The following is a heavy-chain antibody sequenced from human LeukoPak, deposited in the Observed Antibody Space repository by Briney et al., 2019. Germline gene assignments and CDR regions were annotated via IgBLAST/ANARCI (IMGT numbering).Heavy chain of an antibody. Sequence: ASVKVSCKVSGYTLTELSMHWVRQATGQGLEWMGWMNPNSGNTGYAQKFQGRVTMTRNTSISTAYMELSSLRSEDTAVYYCARVRVGVVVAADDAFDIWGQGTMVTVSS. CDR3: ARVRVGVVVAADDAFDI. CDR1: GYTLTELS. CDR2: MNPNSGNT. V-gene: IGHV1-8*01. J-gene: IGHJ3*02. D-gene: IGHD2-15*01.